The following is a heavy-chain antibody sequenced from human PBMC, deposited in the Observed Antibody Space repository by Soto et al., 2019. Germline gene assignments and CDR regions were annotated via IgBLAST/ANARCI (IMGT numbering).Heavy chain of an antibody. D-gene: IGHD3-22*01. J-gene: IGHJ4*02. Sequence: PGGSLRLSCAASGFTFSSYGMHWVRQAPGKGLEWVAVIWYDGSNKYYADSVKGRFTISRDNSKNTLYLQMNSLRAEDTAVYYSARDGSYYYDSSGSTLFDYWGQGTLVTVSS. V-gene: IGHV3-33*01. CDR2: IWYDGSNK. CDR3: ARDGSYYYDSSGSTLFDY. CDR1: GFTFSSYG.